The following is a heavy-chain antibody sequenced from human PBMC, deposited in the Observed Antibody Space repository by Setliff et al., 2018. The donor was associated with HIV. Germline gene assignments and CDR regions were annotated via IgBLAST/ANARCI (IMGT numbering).Heavy chain of an antibody. CDR2: AHYTERT. CDR3: ATGRRYGLLNP. V-gene: IGHV4-59*01. Sequence: SETLSLTCSVSGGSISSDYWSWIRQPPGKGLEWIGDAHYTERTNYNPSLKSRVTISVDTSKNQFTLNLNSVTAADTAVYYCATGRRYGLLNPWGQGTLVTVSS. J-gene: IGHJ5*02. D-gene: IGHD1-20*01. CDR1: GGSISSDY.